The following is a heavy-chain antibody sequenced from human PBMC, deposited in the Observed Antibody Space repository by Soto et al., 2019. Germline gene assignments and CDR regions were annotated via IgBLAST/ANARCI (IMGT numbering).Heavy chain of an antibody. D-gene: IGHD3-9*01. J-gene: IGHJ4*02. CDR2: IIPIFGTA. CDR3: ARTGYRITYFDY. Sequence: SVKVSFKASGGTFSSYAISWVRQAPGQGLEWMGGIIPIFGTANYAQKFQGRVTITADESTSTAYMELSSLRSEDTAVYYCARTGYRITYFDYWGQGTLVTVSS. CDR1: GGTFSSYA. V-gene: IGHV1-69*13.